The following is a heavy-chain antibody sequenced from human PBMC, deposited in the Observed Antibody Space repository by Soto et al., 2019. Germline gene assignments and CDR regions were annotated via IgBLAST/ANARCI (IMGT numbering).Heavy chain of an antibody. CDR2: IYYSGST. Sequence: PSETLSLTCTVSGGSISSSSYYWCWIRQPPGKGLEWIGSIYYSGSTYYNPSLKSRVTISVDTSKNQFSLKLSSVTAADTAVYYCARRYYGSGGYYSNWFDPWGQGTLVTVSS. CDR1: GGSISSSSYY. V-gene: IGHV4-39*01. CDR3: ARRYYGSGGYYSNWFDP. D-gene: IGHD3-10*01. J-gene: IGHJ5*02.